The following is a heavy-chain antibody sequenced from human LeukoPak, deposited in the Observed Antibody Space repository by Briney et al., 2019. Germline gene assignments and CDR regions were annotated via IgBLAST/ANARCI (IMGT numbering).Heavy chain of an antibody. Sequence: PGGSLRLSCAASGFTFSSYGMHWVRQAPGKGLEWVAVIWYDGSNKYYADSAKGRFTISRDNSKNTLYLQMNSLRAEDTAVYYCARGSGYSGYDAVDYWGQGTLVTVSS. D-gene: IGHD5-12*01. CDR3: ARGSGYSGYDAVDY. CDR2: IWYDGSNK. J-gene: IGHJ4*02. V-gene: IGHV3-33*01. CDR1: GFTFSSYG.